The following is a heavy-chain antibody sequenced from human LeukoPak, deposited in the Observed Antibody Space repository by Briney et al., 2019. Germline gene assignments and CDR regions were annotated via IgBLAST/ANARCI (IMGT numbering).Heavy chain of an antibody. D-gene: IGHD5-12*01. CDR3: ARYSGYFGWFDP. CDR2: IYYSGST. J-gene: IGHJ5*02. V-gene: IGHV4-61*01. Sequence: SETLSLTCTVSGGSVSSGSYYWSWIRQPPGKGLEWIGYIYYSGSTNYNPSLKSRVTISVDTSKNQFSLKLSSVTAADTAVYYCARYSGYFGWFDPWGQGTLVTVSS. CDR1: GGSVSSGSYY.